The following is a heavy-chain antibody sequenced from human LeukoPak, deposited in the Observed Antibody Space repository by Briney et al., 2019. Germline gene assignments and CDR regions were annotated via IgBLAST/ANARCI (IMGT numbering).Heavy chain of an antibody. CDR1: GYTFTGYY. CDR3: ATSLEMATIRDYYYGMDV. Sequence: ASVKVSCKASGYTFTGYYMHWVRQAPGQGLEWMGRINPNSGGTNYAQKFQGRVTMTRDTSISTAYMELSRLRSDDTAVYYCATSLEMATIRDYYYGMDVWGQGTTVTVSS. CDR2: INPNSGGT. J-gene: IGHJ6*02. V-gene: IGHV1-2*06. D-gene: IGHD5-24*01.